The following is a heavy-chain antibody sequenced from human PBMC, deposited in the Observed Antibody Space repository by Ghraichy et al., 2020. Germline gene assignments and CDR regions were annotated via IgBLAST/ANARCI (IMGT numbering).Heavy chain of an antibody. Sequence: GGSLRLSFAASGFTFNDYSMNWIRQAPGKGLEWVSSISSSSDYIYYADSVKGRFTISRDNAKNSLYLQMDSLRAEDTAVYYCARDQRGSLPTAQHYYYGMDVWGQGTTVTVSS. CDR2: ISSSSDYI. D-gene: IGHD2-2*01. CDR3: ARDQRGSLPTAQHYYYGMDV. CDR1: GFTFNDYS. J-gene: IGHJ6*02. V-gene: IGHV3-21*01.